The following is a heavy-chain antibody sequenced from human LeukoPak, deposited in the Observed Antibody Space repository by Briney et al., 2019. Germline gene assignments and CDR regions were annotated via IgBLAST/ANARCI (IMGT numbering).Heavy chain of an antibody. CDR2: INPNSGGT. D-gene: IGHD3-16*01. Sequence: ASVKVSCKASGYTFTDYYMHWVRQAPGQGLEWMGWINPNSGGTNYAQKFYARVTMTRDTSISTAYMELSRLRSDDTAVYYCARDLGEWDPESFDYWGQGTLVTVSS. CDR3: ARDLGEWDPESFDY. J-gene: IGHJ4*02. CDR1: GYTFTDYY. V-gene: IGHV1-2*02.